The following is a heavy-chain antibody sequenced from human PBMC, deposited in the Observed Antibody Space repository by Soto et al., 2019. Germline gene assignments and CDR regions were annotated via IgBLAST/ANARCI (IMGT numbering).Heavy chain of an antibody. Sequence: QVQLQESGPGLVKPSETLSLTCTVSGDSVSSYYWSWIRQPPGKGLEWIGFIYYSETTKYNPSLKCRVTMSVDTSKNQVSLKLSSVTAADTAVYYCAQGGVRMDVWGQGTTVSVSS. CDR2: IYYSETT. J-gene: IGHJ6*02. D-gene: IGHD3-16*01. CDR3: AQGGVRMDV. V-gene: IGHV4-59*02. CDR1: GDSVSSYY.